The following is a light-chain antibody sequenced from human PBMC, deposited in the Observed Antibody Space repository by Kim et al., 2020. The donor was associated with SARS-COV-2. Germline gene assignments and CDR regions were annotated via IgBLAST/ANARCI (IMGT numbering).Light chain of an antibody. J-gene: IGKJ2*01. CDR1: QSITNY. CDR3: QQSFSSPPYT. CDR2: GAS. Sequence: DIQMTQSPSSLSASLGHRVIITCRASQSITNYLNWYQQRPGKAPKLLIYGASNLQSGVPSRFSGGGSGTEFTLTISSIQAEDFATYYCQQSFSSPPYTFGQGTKLEIK. V-gene: IGKV1-39*01.